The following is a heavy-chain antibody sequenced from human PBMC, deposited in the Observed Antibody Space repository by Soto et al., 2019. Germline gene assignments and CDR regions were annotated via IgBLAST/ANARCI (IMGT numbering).Heavy chain of an antibody. D-gene: IGHD7-27*01. Sequence: SETLSLTCSVSGDSISNLDYFWAWIRQPPGQALEYIGYIYKSATTYYNPSFESRVAISVNTSKSQFSLNVTSVTAADTAVYFCARGRYCLTGRCFPNWFDSWGQGALVTVSS. V-gene: IGHV4-30-4*01. J-gene: IGHJ5*01. CDR3: ARGRYCLTGRCFPNWFDS. CDR1: GDSISNLDYF. CDR2: IYKSATT.